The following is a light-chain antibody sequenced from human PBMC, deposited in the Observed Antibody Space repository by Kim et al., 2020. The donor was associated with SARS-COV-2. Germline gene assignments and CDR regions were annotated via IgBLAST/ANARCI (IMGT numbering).Light chain of an antibody. CDR2: AAS. V-gene: IGKV1-8*01. J-gene: IGKJ1*01. Sequence: ASTGDRVTITCRASQGISSYLAWYQQKPGKAPKLLIYAASTLQSGVPSRFSGSGSGTDFTLTISCLQSEDFTTYYCQQYYSYPRTFGQGTKVDIK. CDR1: QGISSY. CDR3: QQYYSYPRT.